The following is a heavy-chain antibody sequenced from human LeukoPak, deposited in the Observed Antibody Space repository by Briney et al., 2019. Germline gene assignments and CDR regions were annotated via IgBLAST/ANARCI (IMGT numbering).Heavy chain of an antibody. Sequence: GASVKVSCKASGGTFSSYAISWVRQAPGQGLEWMGGIIPIFGTANYAQKFQGRVTITADESTSTAYMELCSLRSEDTAVYYCARSRNSSGYYYYYYMDVWGKGTTVTVSS. V-gene: IGHV1-69*13. CDR2: IIPIFGTA. CDR1: GGTFSSYA. CDR3: ARSRNSSGYYYYYYMDV. J-gene: IGHJ6*03. D-gene: IGHD3-22*01.